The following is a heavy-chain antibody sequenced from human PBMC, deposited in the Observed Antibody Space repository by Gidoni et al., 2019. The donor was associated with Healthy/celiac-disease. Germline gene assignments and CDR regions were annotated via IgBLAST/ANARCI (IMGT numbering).Heavy chain of an antibody. CDR1: GFTFSSFA. CDR2: ISGSGGST. CDR3: AKDGGLEYYDFWRGYGYPNSGFDP. D-gene: IGHD3-3*01. Sequence: EVQLLASGGRLVQPVGSLRLSCPASGFTFSSFAMRWVRQSPGKGPEWVSAISGSGGSTYYADSVKGRFTISRDNSKNTLYLKMNSLRAEDTAVYYCAKDGGLEYYDFWRGYGYPNSGFDPWGQGTLVTVSS. V-gene: IGHV3-23*01. J-gene: IGHJ5*02.